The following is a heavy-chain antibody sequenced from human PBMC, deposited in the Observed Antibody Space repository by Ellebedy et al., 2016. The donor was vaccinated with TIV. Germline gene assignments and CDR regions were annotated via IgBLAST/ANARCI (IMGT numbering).Heavy chain of an antibody. CDR1: GFTFRSYD. CDR3: ARPSVSTGYYQFDF. CDR2: IGTAGDT. D-gene: IGHD3-22*01. Sequence: GGSLRLSCAASGFTFRSYDMHWVRQATGKGLEWVSAIGTAGDTYYPGSVKGRFTISRDSSKNTPYLQMNSLRAEDTAVYYCARPSVSTGYYQFDFWGQGALVTGSS. J-gene: IGHJ4*02. V-gene: IGHV3-13*01.